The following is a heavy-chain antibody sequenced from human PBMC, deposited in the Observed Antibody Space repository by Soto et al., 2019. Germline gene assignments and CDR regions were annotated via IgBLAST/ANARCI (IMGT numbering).Heavy chain of an antibody. CDR3: AIEGRDNSWFGGNY. Sequence: PSETLSFTCTLSGASISRRSYYWGWIRQPPGKGLEWIGTIYYSGSTYYNPSLKSRVTISVDTSNIQFSLKLSSMAVADTAFYYCAIEGRDNSWFGGNYWDQGTLVTV. CDR1: GASISRRSYY. J-gene: IGHJ4*02. V-gene: IGHV4-39*02. CDR2: IYYSGST. D-gene: IGHD3-10*01.